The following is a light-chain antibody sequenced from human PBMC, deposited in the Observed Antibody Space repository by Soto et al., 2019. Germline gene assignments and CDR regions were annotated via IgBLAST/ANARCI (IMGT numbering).Light chain of an antibody. V-gene: IGLV2-23*01. CDR1: SSDVGSYNL. CDR2: EGS. J-gene: IGLJ2*01. Sequence: QSVLTQPASVSGSPGQSITISCTGTSSDVGSYNLVSWYQRHPGKAPKLMIYEGSKRPSGVSNRFSGSKSGNTASLTISGLQAEDEADYYCCSYAGRGVVFGGGTQLTVL. CDR3: CSYAGRGVV.